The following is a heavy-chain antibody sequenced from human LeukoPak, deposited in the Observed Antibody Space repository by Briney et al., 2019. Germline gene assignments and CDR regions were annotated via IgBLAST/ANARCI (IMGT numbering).Heavy chain of an antibody. CDR2: IIPIFGTA. J-gene: IGHJ6*02. CDR1: GGTFSSYA. CDR3: ARGGGDGYNHDYYYGMDV. D-gene: IGHD5-24*01. V-gene: IGHV1-69*13. Sequence: SVKVSCKASGGTFSSYAISWVRQAPGQGLEWMGGIIPIFGTANYAQKFQGRVTITADESTSTAYMELSSLRSEDTAVYYCARGGGDGYNHDYYYGMDVWGQGTTVTVSS.